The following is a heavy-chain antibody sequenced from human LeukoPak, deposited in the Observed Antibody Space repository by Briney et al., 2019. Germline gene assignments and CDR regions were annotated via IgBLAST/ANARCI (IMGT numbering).Heavy chain of an antibody. CDR3: GLRSIAVAGSDY. CDR1: GFTFSSYA. Sequence: PGGSLRLSCAASGFTFSSYAMSWVRQAPGKGLEWVSAISGSGGSTYYADSVKGRFTISRDNSKNTVYLQMNSLRAEDTAVYYCGLRSIAVAGSDYWGQGTLVTVSS. CDR2: ISGSGGST. J-gene: IGHJ4*02. V-gene: IGHV3-23*01. D-gene: IGHD6-19*01.